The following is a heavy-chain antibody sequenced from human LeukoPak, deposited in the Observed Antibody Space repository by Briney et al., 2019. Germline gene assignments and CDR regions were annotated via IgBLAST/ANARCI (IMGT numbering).Heavy chain of an antibody. J-gene: IGHJ4*02. D-gene: IGHD3-9*01. CDR3: ARQAYYDISPLAY. V-gene: IGHV5-51*01. CDR2: IYPDDSGT. Sequence: GESLNISCGYTFTRYWIGWVRQMPGKGLEWMGLIYPDDSGTIYSPSFQGQVTISVDKSISTAYLQWSSLKASDTAIYYCARQAYYDISPLAYWGQGTLVTVSS. CDR1: YTFTRYW.